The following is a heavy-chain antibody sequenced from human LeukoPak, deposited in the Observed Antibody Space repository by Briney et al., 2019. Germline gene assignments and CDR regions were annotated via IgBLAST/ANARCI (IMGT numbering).Heavy chain of an antibody. V-gene: IGHV1-69*04. CDR2: IIPILGIA. Sequence: SVKVSCKASGGTFSSYAISWVRQAPGQGLEWMGRIIPILGIANYAQKFQGRVTITAVESTSTAYMELSSLRSEDTAVYYCALNLYGDYLLFDYWGQGTLVTVSS. CDR1: GGTFSSYA. J-gene: IGHJ4*02. CDR3: ALNLYGDYLLFDY. D-gene: IGHD4-17*01.